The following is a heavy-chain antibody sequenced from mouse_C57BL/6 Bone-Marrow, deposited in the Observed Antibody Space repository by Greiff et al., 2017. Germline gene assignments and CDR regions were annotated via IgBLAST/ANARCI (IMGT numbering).Heavy chain of an antibody. CDR2: IYPGSGNT. CDR3: ARGSRLDY. D-gene: IGHD1-1*01. V-gene: IGHV1-76*01. J-gene: IGHJ2*01. CDR1: GYTFPDYY. Sequence: QVQLKESGAELVRPGASVKLSCKASGYTFPDYYINWVKQRPGQGLEWIARIYPGSGNTYYNEKFKGKATLTAEKSSSTAYMQLSSLTSEDSAVYFCARGSRLDYWGQGTTLTVSS.